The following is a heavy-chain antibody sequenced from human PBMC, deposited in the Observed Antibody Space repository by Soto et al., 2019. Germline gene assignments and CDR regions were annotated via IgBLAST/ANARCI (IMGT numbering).Heavy chain of an antibody. Sequence: PSETLSLTCTVSGGSIISDDFYWSWIRQTPGKGLEWIGHIYHIGTTSYNPSLESRVTISLDTSNHHFFLEMSSVTAADTAVYFCARELSGYKYGPGEVYWGQGTLVTVSS. CDR2: IYHIGTT. J-gene: IGHJ4*02. V-gene: IGHV4-30-4*01. CDR1: GGSIISDDFY. D-gene: IGHD5-12*01. CDR3: ARELSGYKYGPGEVY.